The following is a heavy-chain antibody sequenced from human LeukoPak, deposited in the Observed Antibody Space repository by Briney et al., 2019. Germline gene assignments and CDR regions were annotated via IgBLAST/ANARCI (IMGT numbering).Heavy chain of an antibody. J-gene: IGHJ4*02. CDR3: ARINGDYLIDY. V-gene: IGHV4-38-2*01. CDR2: IHHSGST. CDR1: IYSISSGYY. Sequence: SETLSLTCAVSIYSISSGYYWGWIRQPPGKGLEWIRSIHHSGSTYYNPSLKSRVTISVDTSNNQFSLKLTSVTAADTALYYCARINGDYLIDYWGQGTLVTVSS. D-gene: IGHD4-17*01.